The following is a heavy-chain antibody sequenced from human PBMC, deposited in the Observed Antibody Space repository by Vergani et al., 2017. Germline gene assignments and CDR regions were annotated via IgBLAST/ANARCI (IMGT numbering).Heavy chain of an antibody. CDR3: ARGPRTWSEVDY. D-gene: IGHD2-15*01. CDR2: INHSGST. Sequence: QVQLQQWGAGLLKPSETLSLTCAVYGGSFSGYYWSWIRQPPGKGLEWIGEINHSGSTNYNPSLKSRVTISVDTSKNQFSLKLSSVTAADTAVYYCARGPRTWSEVDYWGQGTLVTVSS. CDR1: GGSFSGYY. J-gene: IGHJ4*02. V-gene: IGHV4-34*01.